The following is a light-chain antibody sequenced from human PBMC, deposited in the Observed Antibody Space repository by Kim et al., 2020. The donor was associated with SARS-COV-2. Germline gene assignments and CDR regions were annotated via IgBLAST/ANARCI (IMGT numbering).Light chain of an antibody. CDR3: QQYNTYPFT. CDR1: QIISTW. Sequence: DIQMTQSPSTLSASVGDKVTITCRASQIISTWLAWYQQKPGKAPKLLIYDASNLEGGVPSKFSGSGSGTQFTLTISSLQPDDFATYYCQQYNTYPFTFGQGTKLEI. J-gene: IGKJ2*01. CDR2: DAS. V-gene: IGKV1-5*01.